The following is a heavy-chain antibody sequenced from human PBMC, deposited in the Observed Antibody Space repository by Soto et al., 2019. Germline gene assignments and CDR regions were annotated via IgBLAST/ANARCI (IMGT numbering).Heavy chain of an antibody. CDR2: ISYDGSNK. V-gene: IGHV3-30*18. Sequence: QVQLVESGGGVVQPGRSLRLSCAASGFTFSSYGMHWVRQAPGKGLEWVAVISYDGSNKYYADSVKGRFTISRDNSKNTLYLQMNSLRAEDTAVYYCAKERIRFLGGMDVWGQGTTVTVSS. J-gene: IGHJ6*02. CDR1: GFTFSSYG. D-gene: IGHD3-3*01. CDR3: AKERIRFLGGMDV.